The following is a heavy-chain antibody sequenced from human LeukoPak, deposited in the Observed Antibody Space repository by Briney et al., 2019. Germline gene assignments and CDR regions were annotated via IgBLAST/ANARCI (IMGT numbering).Heavy chain of an antibody. CDR3: ARQVGATINLLFDY. D-gene: IGHD1-26*01. CDR1: GGTFSSYA. V-gene: IGHV1-69*13. CDR2: IIPIFGTA. J-gene: IGHJ4*02. Sequence: EASVKVSCTASGGTFSSYAISWVRQAPGQGLEWMGGIIPIFGTANYAQKFQGRVTITADESTSTAYMELSSLRSEDTAVYYCARQVGATINLLFDYWGQGTLVTVSS.